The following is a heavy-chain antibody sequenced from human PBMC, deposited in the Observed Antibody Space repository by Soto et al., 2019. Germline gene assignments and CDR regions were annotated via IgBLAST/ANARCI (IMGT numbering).Heavy chain of an antibody. CDR1: GGSISSSSYY. Sequence: QLQLQESGPGLVKPSETLSLTCTVSGGSISSSSYYWGWILPPPGKGLEWIGSIYYSGSTYYNPSLKSRVTISVDTSKNQFSLKLSSVTAADTAVYYCARQDSGWTAIRYYFDYCGQGTLVTVSS. V-gene: IGHV4-39*01. CDR2: IYYSGST. J-gene: IGHJ4*02. D-gene: IGHD6-19*01. CDR3: ARQDSGWTAIRYYFDY.